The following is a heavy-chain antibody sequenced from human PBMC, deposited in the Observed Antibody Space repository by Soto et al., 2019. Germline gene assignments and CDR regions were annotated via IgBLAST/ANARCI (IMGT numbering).Heavy chain of an antibody. Sequence: GASVKVSCKASGYTFTSYGISWVRQAPGQGLEWMGIINPSGGSTSYAQKFQGRVTMTRDTSTSTVYMELSSLRSEDTAVYYCARDKRHTTGDPDAFDIWGQGTMVTVSS. CDR3: ARDKRHTTGDPDAFDI. V-gene: IGHV1-46*01. J-gene: IGHJ3*02. CDR2: INPSGGST. CDR1: GYTFTSYG. D-gene: IGHD7-27*01.